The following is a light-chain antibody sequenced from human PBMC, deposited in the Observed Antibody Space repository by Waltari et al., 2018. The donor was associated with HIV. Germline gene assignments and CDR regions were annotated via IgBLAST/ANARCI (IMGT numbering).Light chain of an antibody. V-gene: IGLV1-51*01. CDR1: SSNIGNTY. Sequence: QAVLTQPPSVSAAPGQKVTISCSGSSSNIGNTYVPWYQQFPGKAPKVLIYDNNKRPPGVPDRFSGSRSGTSATLGVAGLQTGDEADYYCGTWDTSLSAGVFGGGTKLTVL. CDR3: GTWDTSLSAGV. J-gene: IGLJ3*02. CDR2: DNN.